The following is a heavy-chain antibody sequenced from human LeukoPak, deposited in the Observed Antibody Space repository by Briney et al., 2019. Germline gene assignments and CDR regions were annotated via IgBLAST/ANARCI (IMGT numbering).Heavy chain of an antibody. Sequence: PSETLSLTCTVSGGSISSSSYYWGWIRQPPGKGLEWIGSIYYSGSTYYNPSLKSRVTISVDTSKNQFSLKLSSVTAADTAVYYCARTRQLLPSLGAFDIWGQGTMVTVSS. V-gene: IGHV4-39*01. CDR3: ARTRQLLPSLGAFDI. CDR1: GGSISSSSYY. J-gene: IGHJ3*02. D-gene: IGHD2-2*01. CDR2: IYYSGST.